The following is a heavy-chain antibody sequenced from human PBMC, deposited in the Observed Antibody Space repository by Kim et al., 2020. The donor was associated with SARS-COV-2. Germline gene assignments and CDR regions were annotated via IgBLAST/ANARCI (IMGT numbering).Heavy chain of an antibody. CDR3: AMVRGAKPGDILYGMDV. D-gene: IGHD3-10*01. CDR1: GFTFSSYA. CDR2: ISGSGGST. J-gene: IGHJ6*02. V-gene: IGHV3-23*01. Sequence: GGSLRLSCAASGFTFSSYAMSWVRQAPGKGLEWVSAISGSGGSTYYADSVKGRFTISRDNSKNTLYLQMNSLRAEDTAVYYCAMVRGAKPGDILYGMDVWGQGTTVTVSS.